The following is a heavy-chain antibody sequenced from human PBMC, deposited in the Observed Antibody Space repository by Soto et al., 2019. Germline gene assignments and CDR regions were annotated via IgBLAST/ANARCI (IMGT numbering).Heavy chain of an antibody. D-gene: IGHD3-3*01. CDR1: GFTFTSPA. CDR2: IVVGSGNT. J-gene: IGHJ6*02. Sequence: SVKVSCKASGFTFTSPAVQWVRQARGQRLEWIGWIVVGSGNTNYAQKFQERVTITRDMSTSTAYMELSSLRSEDTAVYYCAAGSPSYDFWSGYYYYYYYGMDVWGQGTTVT. CDR3: AAGSPSYDFWSGYYYYYYYGMDV. V-gene: IGHV1-58*01.